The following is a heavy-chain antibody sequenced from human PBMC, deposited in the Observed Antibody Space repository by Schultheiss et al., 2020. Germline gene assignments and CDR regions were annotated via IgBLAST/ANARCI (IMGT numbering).Heavy chain of an antibody. CDR2: IYYSGST. D-gene: IGHD4-17*01. V-gene: IGHV4-31*03. CDR1: GGSISSSSYY. J-gene: IGHJ4*02. CDR3: ARESNGDYVNS. Sequence: SETLSLTCTVSGGSISSSSYYWSWIRQPPGKGLEWIGYIYYSGSTYYNPSLKSRVTISVDTSKNQFSLKLSSVTAADTAVYYCARESNGDYVNSWGQGTLVTVS.